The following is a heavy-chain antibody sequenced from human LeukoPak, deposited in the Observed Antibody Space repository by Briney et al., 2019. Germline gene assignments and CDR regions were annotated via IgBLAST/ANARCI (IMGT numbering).Heavy chain of an antibody. CDR3: ARALWFGELSIQDFDY. D-gene: IGHD3-10*01. CDR1: GYTFTGYY. CDR2: ISAYNGNT. J-gene: IGHJ4*02. Sequence: GASVKVSCKASGYTFTGYYIHWVRQAPGQGLEWMGWISAYNGNTNYAQKLQGRVTMTTDTSTSTAYMELRSLRSDDTAVYYCARALWFGELSIQDFDYWGQGTLVTVSS. V-gene: IGHV1-18*04.